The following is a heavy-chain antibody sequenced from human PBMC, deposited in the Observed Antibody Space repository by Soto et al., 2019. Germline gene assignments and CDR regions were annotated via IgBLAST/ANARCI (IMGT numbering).Heavy chain of an antibody. Sequence: QVQLVESGGGVVQPGRSLRLSCAASGFTFSSYGMHWVRQAPGKGLEWVAVISYDGSNKYYADSVKGRFTISRDNSKNTLYLQMNSLRAEDTAVYYCAKDRFMYSGNGPFDYWGQGTLVTVSS. CDR1: GFTFSSYG. V-gene: IGHV3-30*18. CDR2: ISYDGSNK. CDR3: AKDRFMYSGNGPFDY. D-gene: IGHD1-26*01. J-gene: IGHJ4*02.